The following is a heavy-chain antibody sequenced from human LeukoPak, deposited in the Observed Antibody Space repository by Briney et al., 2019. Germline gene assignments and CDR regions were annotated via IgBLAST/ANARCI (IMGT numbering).Heavy chain of an antibody. V-gene: IGHV4-59*01. J-gene: IGHJ4*02. CDR3: ARGGSYYDILTGYYPIDY. D-gene: IGHD3-9*01. Sequence: SETLSLTCTVSGGSISSYYWSWIRQPPGKGLGWIGYIYYSGSTNYNPSLKSRVTISVDTSKNQFSLKLSSVTAADTAVYYCARGGSYYDILTGYYPIDYWGQGTLVTVSS. CDR2: IYYSGST. CDR1: GGSISSYY.